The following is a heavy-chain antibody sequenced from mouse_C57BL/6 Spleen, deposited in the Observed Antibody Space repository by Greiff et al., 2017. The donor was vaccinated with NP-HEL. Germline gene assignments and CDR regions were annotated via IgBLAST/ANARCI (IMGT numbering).Heavy chain of an antibody. Sequence: QVHVKQSGAELVKPGASVKISCKASGYAFSSYWMNWVKQRPGKGLEWIGQIYPGDGDTNYNGKFKGKATLTADKSSSTAYMQLSSLTSEDSAVYFCARAYYSNYYFDYWGQGTTLTVSS. CDR2: IYPGDGDT. J-gene: IGHJ2*01. D-gene: IGHD2-5*01. V-gene: IGHV1-80*01. CDR3: ARAYYSNYYFDY. CDR1: GYAFSSYW.